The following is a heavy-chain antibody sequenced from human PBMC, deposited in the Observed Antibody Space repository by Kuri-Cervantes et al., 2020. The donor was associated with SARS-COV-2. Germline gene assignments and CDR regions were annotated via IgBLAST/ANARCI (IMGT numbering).Heavy chain of an antibody. CDR2: ISGSGGST. Sequence: GESLKISCAASGFTFSSYAMSWVRQAPGKGLEWVSAISGSGGSTYYADSVKGRFTISRDNSKNTLYLQMNSLRAEDTAVYYCARDRDDYGDHAGFDYWGQGTRVTGSS. CDR1: GFTFSSYA. D-gene: IGHD4-17*01. J-gene: IGHJ4*02. V-gene: IGHV3-23*01. CDR3: ARDRDDYGDHAGFDY.